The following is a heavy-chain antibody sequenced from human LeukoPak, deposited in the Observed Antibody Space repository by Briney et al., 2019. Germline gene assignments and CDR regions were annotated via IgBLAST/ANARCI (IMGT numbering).Heavy chain of an antibody. Sequence: GGSLRLSCAASGFAFSSYSMNWVRQAPGKGLEWVSYISSSSSTKYYADSVKGRFTVSRDNAKNSLYLQMNSLRAEDTAVYYCAKGGSRHYYDYWGQGTLVTVSS. CDR2: ISSSSSTK. CDR1: GFAFSSYS. V-gene: IGHV3-48*01. J-gene: IGHJ4*02. CDR3: AKGGSRHYYDY. D-gene: IGHD6-25*01.